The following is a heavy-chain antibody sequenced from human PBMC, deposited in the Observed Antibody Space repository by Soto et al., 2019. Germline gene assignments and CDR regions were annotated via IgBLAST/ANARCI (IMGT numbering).Heavy chain of an antibody. CDR1: GFTFSAYS. J-gene: IGHJ4*02. V-gene: IGHV3-30*04. CDR2: ISRDGSNQ. Sequence: GGSLRLSCAASGFTFSAYSMHWVRQAPGKGLEWMAVISRDGSNQHYADSVRGRFTISRDNAKNSLYLQMNSLRAEDTAVYYCARVPRGNTALFDYWGQGTLVTVSS. CDR3: ARVPRGNTALFDY. D-gene: IGHD5-18*01.